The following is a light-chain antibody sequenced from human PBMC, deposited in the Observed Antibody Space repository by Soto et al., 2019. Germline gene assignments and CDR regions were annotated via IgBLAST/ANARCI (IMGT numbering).Light chain of an antibody. CDR3: QQYNNWPLTWT. V-gene: IGKV3-15*01. J-gene: IGKJ1*01. Sequence: EIVMTQSPAPLSVSPGERATLSCRACQSGSSKVAWYQQQPGQAPRLLIYGASTRATGIPARFSGSGSGTEFPLNISSLQSEDCAVYYCQQYNNWPLTWTFGQGPKVEIK. CDR1: QSGSSK. CDR2: GAS.